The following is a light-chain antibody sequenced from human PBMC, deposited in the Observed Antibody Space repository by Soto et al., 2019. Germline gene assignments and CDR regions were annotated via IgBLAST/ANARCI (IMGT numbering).Light chain of an antibody. J-gene: IGKJ4*01. CDR2: GAS. Sequence: EIVMTQSPATLSVSPGERATLSCRASQSVSSNFAWYQQKPGQAPRLLIYGASTRATGIPARFSGSGSGTEFTLTISILQSEDFAVYYCQQYKNWPLTFGGGTKVEIK. V-gene: IGKV3-15*01. CDR3: QQYKNWPLT. CDR1: QSVSSN.